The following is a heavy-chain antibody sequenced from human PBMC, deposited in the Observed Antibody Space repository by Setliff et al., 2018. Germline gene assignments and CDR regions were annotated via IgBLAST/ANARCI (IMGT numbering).Heavy chain of an antibody. CDR1: GFTFSTSE. CDR2: INRSGTII. CDR3: ATSDWYAAFDH. D-gene: IGHD6-19*01. V-gene: IGHV3-48*03. Sequence: GGSLRLSCAASGFTFSTSEMNWVRQAPGKGLEWIAFINRSGTIIYYADSVKGRFTISRDNAKNSLYLQMSSLRAEDTAVYYCATSDWYAAFDHWGQGTLVTVSS. J-gene: IGHJ4*02.